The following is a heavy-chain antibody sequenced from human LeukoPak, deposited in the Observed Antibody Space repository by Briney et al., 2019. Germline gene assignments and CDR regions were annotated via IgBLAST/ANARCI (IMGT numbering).Heavy chain of an antibody. Sequence: GESLKISCTGPGDTSNKASIPWVRQMPGKGLEWMGIVFPDASKARYNTSFQGQVTISDDKSTTTAYRQWSSLRASDTAIYYCARQMGGTTSVNWFDPWGQGTLVTVSS. CDR1: GDTSNKAS. J-gene: IGHJ5*02. V-gene: IGHV5-51*01. CDR2: VFPDASKA. D-gene: IGHD1-1*01. CDR3: ARQMGGTTSVNWFDP.